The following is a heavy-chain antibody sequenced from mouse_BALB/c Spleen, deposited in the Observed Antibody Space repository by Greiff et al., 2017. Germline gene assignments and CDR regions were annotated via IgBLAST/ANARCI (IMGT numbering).Heavy chain of an antibody. V-gene: IGHV1-15*01. D-gene: IGHD1-1*01. CDR3: TRFSNYYGSSYSFDY. CDR1: GYTFTDYE. CDR2: IDPETGGT. J-gene: IGHJ2*01. Sequence: VQLHQSGAELVRPGASVTLSCKASGYTFTDYEMHWVKQTPVHGLEWIGAIDPETGGTSYNQKFKGKATLTADKSSSTAYMELRSLTSEDSAVYYCTRFSNYYGSSYSFDYWGQGTTLTVSS.